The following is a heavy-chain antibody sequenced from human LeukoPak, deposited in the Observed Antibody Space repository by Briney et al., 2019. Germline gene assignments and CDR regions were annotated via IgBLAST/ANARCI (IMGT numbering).Heavy chain of an antibody. D-gene: IGHD2-2*01. CDR2: IYHSGST. Sequence: SEALSFTCADSGGSISSGGYSWSWIRQPPGKGLEWIGYIYHSGSTYYNPSLKSRVTISVDRSKNQSSLKLSSVTAADTAVYYCAGGERYCSSTSCYLGSWGQGTLVTVSS. J-gene: IGHJ5*01. V-gene: IGHV4-30-2*01. CDR3: AGGERYCSSTSCYLGS. CDR1: GGSISSGGYS.